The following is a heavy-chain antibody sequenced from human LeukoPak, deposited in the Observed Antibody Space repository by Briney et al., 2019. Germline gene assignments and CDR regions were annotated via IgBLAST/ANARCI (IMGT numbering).Heavy chain of an antibody. CDR2: GYHIGTS. J-gene: IGHJ5*02. V-gene: IGHV4-38-2*02. Sequence: SETLSLTCTVSGFSISIRYHWGWIRQPPGKGLEWIGTGYHIGTSYYNPSLKSRVTMSIDTSKNQFSLNLSSVTATDTAVYYCARFARSGWSGVRFDWFDPWGQGTLVTVSS. CDR1: GFSISIRYH. CDR3: ARFARSGWSGVRFDWFDP. D-gene: IGHD6-19*01.